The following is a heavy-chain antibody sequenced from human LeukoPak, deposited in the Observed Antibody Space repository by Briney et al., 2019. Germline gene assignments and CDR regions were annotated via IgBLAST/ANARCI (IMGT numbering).Heavy chain of an antibody. V-gene: IGHV3-23*01. D-gene: IGHD6-13*01. CDR3: ANHLRPSGYSSSWYRY. CDR1: GFTFSSYG. CDR2: ISGSGGST. Sequence: GGSLRLSCAASGFTFSSYGMHWVRQAPGKGLEWVSAISGSGGSTYYADSVKGRFTISRDNSKNTLYLQMNSLRAEDTAVYYCANHLRPSGYSSSWYRYWGQGTLVTVSS. J-gene: IGHJ4*02.